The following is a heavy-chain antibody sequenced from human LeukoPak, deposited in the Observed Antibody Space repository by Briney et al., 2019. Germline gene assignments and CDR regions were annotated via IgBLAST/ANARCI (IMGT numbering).Heavy chain of an antibody. CDR2: FDPEDGET. CDR1: GYTLTEVS. V-gene: IGHV1-24*01. Sequence: ASVKVSCKVSGYTLTEVSMHWVRRAPGEGLGWRGGFDPEDGETIYAQKFQGRVTMTEDTSTNTAYMELRSLRSEDTAVYYCATSGYSGYDLDYWGQGTLVTVSS. CDR3: ATSGYSGYDLDY. J-gene: IGHJ4*02. D-gene: IGHD5-12*01.